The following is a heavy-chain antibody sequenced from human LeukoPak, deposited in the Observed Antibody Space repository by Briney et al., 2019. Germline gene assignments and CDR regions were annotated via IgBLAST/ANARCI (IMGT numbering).Heavy chain of an antibody. CDR2: INPNSGGT. Sequence: GASVKVSCKASGYTFTGYYMHWVRQAPGQGLERMGWINPNSGGTNYAQKFQGRVTMTRDTSISTAYMELSRLRSDDTAVYYCARDVGYYGSGSYYHLDVWGKGTTVTVSS. D-gene: IGHD3-10*01. V-gene: IGHV1-2*02. CDR3: ARDVGYYGSGSYYHLDV. J-gene: IGHJ6*04. CDR1: GYTFTGYY.